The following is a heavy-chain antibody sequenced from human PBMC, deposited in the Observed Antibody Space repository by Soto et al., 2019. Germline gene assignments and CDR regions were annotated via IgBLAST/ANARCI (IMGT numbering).Heavy chain of an antibody. CDR1: GVSMNNYF. D-gene: IGHD2-8*02. V-gene: IGHV4-59*01. Sequence: PSETLSLTCTISGVSMNNYFWTWIRQPPGKTLEWIGYVYNIGSTKYSPSLKSRVTISADTSKNLFSLKLRSVTAADTAVYYCARPSTGYRFDPWGQGTLVTVSS. J-gene: IGHJ5*02. CDR3: ARPSTGYRFDP. CDR2: VYNIGST.